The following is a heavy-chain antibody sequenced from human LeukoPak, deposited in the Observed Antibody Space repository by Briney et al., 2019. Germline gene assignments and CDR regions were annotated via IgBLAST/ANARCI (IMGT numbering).Heavy chain of an antibody. Sequence: PGGSLRLSCAASGFTFSSYAMHWVRQAPGKGLEWVAVISYDGSNKYYADSVKGRFTISRDNSKNTLYLQMNSLRAEDTAVYYCAREGRAAAIDYWGQGTLVTVSS. CDR2: ISYDGSNK. J-gene: IGHJ4*02. CDR3: AREGRAAAIDY. V-gene: IGHV3-30-3*01. D-gene: IGHD6-13*01. CDR1: GFTFSSYA.